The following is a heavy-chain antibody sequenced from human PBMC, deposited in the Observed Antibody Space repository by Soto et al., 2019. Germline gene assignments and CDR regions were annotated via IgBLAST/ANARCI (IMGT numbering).Heavy chain of an antibody. CDR1: GGSISSSSYY. Sequence: QLQLQESGPGLVKPSETLSLTCTVSGGSISSSSYYWGWIRQPPGKGLEWIGSIYYSGSTYYNPSLKSRVPISVDTSENQFSLKLSSVTAADTAVYYCVSFDWEHDAFDIWGQGTMVAVSS. CDR3: VSFDWEHDAFDI. V-gene: IGHV4-39*01. D-gene: IGHD3-9*01. CDR2: IYYSGST. J-gene: IGHJ3*02.